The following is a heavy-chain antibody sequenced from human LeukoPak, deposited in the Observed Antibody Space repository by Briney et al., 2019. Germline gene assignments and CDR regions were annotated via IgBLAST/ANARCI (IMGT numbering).Heavy chain of an antibody. D-gene: IGHD6-19*01. CDR3: ARTNRSGSTFDS. CDR1: GGSITTYY. CDR2: IYHSGGT. J-gene: IGHJ5*01. V-gene: IGHV4-4*09. Sequence: SETLSLTCTVSGGSITTYYWNWIRQPPGKGLEWIGYIYHSGGTNYNPSLKSRVTISVDTSMHQFSLKVRSAIAADTAVYYCARTNRSGSTFDSWGQGILVTVSS.